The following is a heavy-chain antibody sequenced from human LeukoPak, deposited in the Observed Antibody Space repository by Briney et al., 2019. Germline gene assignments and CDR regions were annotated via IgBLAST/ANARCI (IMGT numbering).Heavy chain of an antibody. CDR3: AISIGIAAAGPDY. CDR1: GLTFSSYA. J-gene: IGHJ4*02. Sequence: PGGSLRLSCAAAGLTFSSYAMDWVRQAPGKGLEWVAVISYDGSNKYYADSVKGRFTISRDNSKNTLYLQMNSLRAEDTAAYYCAISIGIAAAGPDYWGQGTLVTVSS. CDR2: ISYDGSNK. D-gene: IGHD6-13*01. V-gene: IGHV3-30*04.